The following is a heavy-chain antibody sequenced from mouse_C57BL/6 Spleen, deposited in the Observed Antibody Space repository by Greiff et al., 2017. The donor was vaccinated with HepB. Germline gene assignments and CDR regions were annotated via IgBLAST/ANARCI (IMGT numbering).Heavy chain of an antibody. V-gene: IGHV1-80*01. CDR3: ARSDYGNLAWFAY. J-gene: IGHJ3*01. CDR2: IYPGDGDT. CDR1: GYAFSSYW. D-gene: IGHD2-1*01. Sequence: QVQLQQSGAELVKPGASVKISCKASGYAFSSYWMNWVKQRPGKGLEWIGQIYPGDGDTNYNGKFKGKATLTADKSSSTAYMQLSSLTSEDSAVYFCARSDYGNLAWFAYWGQGTLVTVSA.